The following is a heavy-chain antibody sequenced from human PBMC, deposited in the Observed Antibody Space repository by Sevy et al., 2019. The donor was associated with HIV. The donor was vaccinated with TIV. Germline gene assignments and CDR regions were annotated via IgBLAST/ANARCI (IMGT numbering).Heavy chain of an antibody. Sequence: GGSLRLSCAASGFTFSSYAMSWVRQAPGKGLEWVSAISGSGGSTYYADSVKGRFTISRDNSKNTLYLQMNSPRAEDTAVYYCAKDLEPKSPAGTGYWFDPWGQGTLVTVSS. CDR2: ISGSGGST. V-gene: IGHV3-23*01. J-gene: IGHJ5*02. D-gene: IGHD6-19*01. CDR1: GFTFSSYA. CDR3: AKDLEPKSPAGTGYWFDP.